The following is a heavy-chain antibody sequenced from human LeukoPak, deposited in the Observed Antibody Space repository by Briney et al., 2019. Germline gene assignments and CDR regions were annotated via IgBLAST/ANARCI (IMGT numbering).Heavy chain of an antibody. D-gene: IGHD6-19*01. CDR3: AKVLPYSSGWCFDY. CDR1: GFTFSSYG. CDR2: ISYDGSNK. J-gene: IGHJ4*02. Sequence: GGSLRLSCAASGFTFSSYGMHWVRQAPGKGLEWVAVISYDGSNKYYADSVKGRSTISRDNSKNTLYLQMNSLRAEDTAVYYCAKVLPYSSGWCFDYWGQGTLVTVSS. V-gene: IGHV3-30*18.